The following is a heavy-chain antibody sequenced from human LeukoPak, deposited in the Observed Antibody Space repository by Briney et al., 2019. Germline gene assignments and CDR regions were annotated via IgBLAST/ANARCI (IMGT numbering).Heavy chain of an antibody. J-gene: IGHJ5*02. CDR1: NYTFTSYG. V-gene: IGHV1-18*01. CDR2: ISPYNDNT. CDR3: ARVGAKNCFDP. Sequence: ASVKVSCKASNYTFTSYGISWVRQAPGQGLEWMGWISPYNDNTNYAQNVQGRVTMTTDTSTSTAYMELRRLRSDDTAMYYCARVGAKNCFDPWGQGTLVTVSS. D-gene: IGHD1-26*01.